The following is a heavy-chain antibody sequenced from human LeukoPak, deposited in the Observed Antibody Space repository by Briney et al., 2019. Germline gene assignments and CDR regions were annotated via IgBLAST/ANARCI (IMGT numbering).Heavy chain of an antibody. CDR1: GFTFSSYH. D-gene: IGHD2-8*01. CDR3: AKDFGNCINGVCYGTPFDY. V-gene: IGHV3-48*01. Sequence: GGSLRLSCAASGFTFSSYHMHWIRQVPGQGLEWVSYISDTSTTIYYADSVKGRFTISRDNSKNTLYLQMNSLRAEDTAVYYCAKDFGNCINGVCYGTPFDYWGQGTLVTVSS. CDR2: ISDTSTTI. J-gene: IGHJ4*02.